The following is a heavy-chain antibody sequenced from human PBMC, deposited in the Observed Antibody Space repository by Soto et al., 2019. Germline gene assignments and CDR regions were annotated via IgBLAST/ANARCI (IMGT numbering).Heavy chain of an antibody. J-gene: IGHJ4*02. CDR3: ARAKVYCSSTSCYTFYFDY. D-gene: IGHD2-2*02. CDR1: GYTFTIYA. CDR2: INAGNGNT. Sequence: GASVKVSCKASGYTFTIYAMHWVLQSALQRLEWMGWINAGNGNTKYSQKFQGRVTITRDTSASTAYMELSSLRSEDTAVYYCARAKVYCSSTSCYTFYFDYWGQGTLVTVSS. V-gene: IGHV1-3*01.